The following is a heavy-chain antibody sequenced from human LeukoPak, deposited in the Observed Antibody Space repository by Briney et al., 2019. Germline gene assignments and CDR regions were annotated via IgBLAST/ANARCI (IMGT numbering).Heavy chain of an antibody. CDR1: GFTFSSYW. J-gene: IGHJ4*02. CDR2: MKQEGSAK. Sequence: PGGSLRLSCAVSGFTFSSYWMAWVRQAPGKGLEWVANMKQEGSAKHYADSVKGRFTISRDNAKNSLYLQMNSLRAEDTAVYYCARHQGGDLDFWGLGSRVGDSS. D-gene: IGHD2-21*01. V-gene: IGHV3-7*01. CDR3: ARHQGGDLDF.